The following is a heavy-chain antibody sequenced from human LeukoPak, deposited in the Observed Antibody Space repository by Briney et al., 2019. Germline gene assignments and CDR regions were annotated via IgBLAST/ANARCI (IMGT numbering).Heavy chain of an antibody. Sequence: ASVKVSCKASGYTFTGYYMHWVRQAPGQGLEWMGQINPNSGGTNYAQKFQGRVTMTRDTSISTAYMELSRLRSDDTAVYYCAREDSSSSGAFDIWGQGTMVTVSS. V-gene: IGHV1-2*06. CDR3: AREDSSSSGAFDI. J-gene: IGHJ3*02. CDR2: INPNSGGT. CDR1: GYTFTGYY. D-gene: IGHD6-6*01.